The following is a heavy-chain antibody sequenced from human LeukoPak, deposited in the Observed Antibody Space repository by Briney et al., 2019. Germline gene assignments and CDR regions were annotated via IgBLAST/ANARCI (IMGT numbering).Heavy chain of an antibody. Sequence: ASVKVSCKASGGTFSSYAISWVRQAPGQGLEWMGGIIPIFGTANYAQKFQGRVTITADESTSTAYMELSSLRSEDTAVYYCARVLSRDYDSSVYVNWFAPWGQGTLVTVSS. CDR2: IIPIFGTA. CDR3: ARVLSRDYDSSVYVNWFAP. J-gene: IGHJ5*02. D-gene: IGHD3-22*01. CDR1: GGTFSSYA. V-gene: IGHV1-69*13.